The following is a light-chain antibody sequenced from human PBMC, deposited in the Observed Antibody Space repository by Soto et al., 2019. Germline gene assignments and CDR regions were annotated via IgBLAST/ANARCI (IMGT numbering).Light chain of an antibody. V-gene: IGKV3-20*01. J-gene: IGKJ2*01. CDR1: QSVDSTY. Sequence: EIVLTQSPGTLSLSPGERATLSCRASQSVDSTYLAWYQQKPGQAPRLLIYATSSRAAGVPDRFSGSGSGTDFTLTISRLEPEDFAVYYCQQYVNSYTFGQGTKLEIK. CDR3: QQYVNSYT. CDR2: ATS.